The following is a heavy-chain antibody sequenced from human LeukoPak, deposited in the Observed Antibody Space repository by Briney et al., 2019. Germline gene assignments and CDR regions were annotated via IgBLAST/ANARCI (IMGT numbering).Heavy chain of an antibody. CDR1: GFPVSGTH. Sequence: GGSLRLSCSASGFPVSGTHMGWVRQAPGKGLEWVSAMYTGGTTYYADSVTGRFTVSRDTSRNTLFLHMNSLRAEDTAVYYCAKDEATSGGGLASWGQGTLVIVSS. CDR3: AKDEATSGGGLAS. V-gene: IGHV3-53*01. J-gene: IGHJ5*01. D-gene: IGHD3-16*01. CDR2: MYTGGTT.